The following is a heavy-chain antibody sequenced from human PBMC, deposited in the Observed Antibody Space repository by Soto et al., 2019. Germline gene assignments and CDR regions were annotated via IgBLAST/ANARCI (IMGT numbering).Heavy chain of an antibody. CDR3: TSEAPEVVTAQFDY. Sequence: GGSLRLSCAASGFTFSGSAMHWVRQASGKGLEWVGRIRSKANSYATAYAASVKGRFTISRDDSKNTAYLQMNSLKTEDTAVYYCTSEAPEVVTAQFDYWGQGTLVTVSS. J-gene: IGHJ4*02. V-gene: IGHV3-73*01. CDR2: IRSKANSYAT. CDR1: GFTFSGSA. D-gene: IGHD2-21*02.